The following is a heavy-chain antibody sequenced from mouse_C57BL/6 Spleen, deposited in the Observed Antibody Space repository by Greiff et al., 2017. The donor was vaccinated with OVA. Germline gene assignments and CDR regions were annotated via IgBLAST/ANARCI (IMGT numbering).Heavy chain of an antibody. D-gene: IGHD1-1*01. V-gene: IGHV2-4*01. CDR3: AKNYYGSSYGYFDV. Sequence: VKLKQSGPGLVQPSQSLSITCTVSGFSLTSYGVHWVRQPPGKGLEWLGVIWSGGSTDYNAAFISRLSISKDNSKSQVFFKMNSLQADDTAIYYCAKNYYGSSYGYFDVWGTGTTVTVSS. CDR2: IWSGGST. J-gene: IGHJ1*03. CDR1: GFSLTSYG.